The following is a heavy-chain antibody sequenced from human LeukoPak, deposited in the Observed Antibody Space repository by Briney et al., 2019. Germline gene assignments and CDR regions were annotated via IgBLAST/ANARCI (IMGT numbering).Heavy chain of an antibody. CDR1: GGSISSSSYY. J-gene: IGHJ3*02. V-gene: IGHV4-39*07. CDR2: IYYSGST. D-gene: IGHD6-13*01. Sequence: PSETLSLTCTVSGGSISSSSYYWGWIRQPPGKGLEWIGSIYYSGSTYYNPSLKSRVTISVDTSKNQFSLKLSSVTAAGTAVYYCARGGSSSWRDAFDIWGQGTMVTVSS. CDR3: ARGGSSSWRDAFDI.